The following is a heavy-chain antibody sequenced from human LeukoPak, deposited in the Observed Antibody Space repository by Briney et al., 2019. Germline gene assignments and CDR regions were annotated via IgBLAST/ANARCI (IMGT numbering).Heavy chain of an antibody. D-gene: IGHD4/OR15-4a*01. V-gene: IGHV1-46*01. CDR2: INPSGGST. J-gene: IGHJ6*03. CDR3: ARGGWCYGTCYYYMDV. Sequence: GASVKVSCKASGYTFTSYYMHWVRQAPGQGLEWMGIINPSGGSTSYAQKFQGRVTMTRDTSTSTVYMELSSLRSEDTAVYYCARGGWCYGTCYYYMDVWGKGTTVTVSS. CDR1: GYTFTSYY.